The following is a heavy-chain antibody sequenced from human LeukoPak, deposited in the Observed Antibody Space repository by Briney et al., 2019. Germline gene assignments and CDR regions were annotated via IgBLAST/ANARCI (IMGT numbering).Heavy chain of an antibody. CDR2: IYYSGST. CDR1: GGSISSYY. J-gene: IGHJ4*02. D-gene: IGHD1-26*01. Sequence: PSETLSLTCTVSGGSISSYYWSWIRQPPGKGLEWIGYIYYSGSTNYNPSLKSRVTISVDTSKNQFSLKLSSVTAADTAVYYCARHRNSGSLPDYFDYWGQGTLVTVSS. CDR3: ARHRNSGSLPDYFDY. V-gene: IGHV4-59*08.